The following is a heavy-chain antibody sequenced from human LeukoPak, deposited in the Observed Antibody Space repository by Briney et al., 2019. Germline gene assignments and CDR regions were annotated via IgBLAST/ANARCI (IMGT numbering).Heavy chain of an antibody. D-gene: IGHD1-26*01. CDR2: ISSSSSYT. J-gene: IGHJ5*02. CDR3: ARGGGYNWFDP. Sequence: GGSLRLSCAASGFTFSDYYMSWIRQAPGKGLEWVSYISSSSSYTNYADSVKGRFTISRDNAQNSLYLQMNSLRADDTAVYYCARGGGYNWFDPWGLGTLVTVSS. V-gene: IGHV3-11*06. CDR1: GFTFSDYY.